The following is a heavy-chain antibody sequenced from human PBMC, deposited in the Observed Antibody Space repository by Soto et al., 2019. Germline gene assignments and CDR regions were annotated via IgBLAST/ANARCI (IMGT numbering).Heavy chain of an antibody. Sequence: EVQLVQSGGGLVQPGGSLRLSCAASGITFSDHHMDWVRQAPGKGLEWVGRARNKAHSYTTAYAASVKGRFTISRDNAKNSLYLQMNSLRAEDTAVYYCARDQASAGSTGFDYWGQGTLVTVSS. CDR2: ARNKAHSYTT. V-gene: IGHV3-72*01. J-gene: IGHJ4*02. CDR3: ARDQASAGSTGFDY. CDR1: GITFSDHH.